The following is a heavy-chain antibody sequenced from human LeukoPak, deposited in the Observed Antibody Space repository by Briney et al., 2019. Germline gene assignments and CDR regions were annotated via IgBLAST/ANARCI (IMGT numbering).Heavy chain of an antibody. CDR1: GYTFTSYG. CDR2: ISPYNGNT. CDR3: ARDGHSSSWYSEYYYYYGMDV. Sequence: ASVKVSCKVSGYTFTSYGISWVRQAPGQGLEWRGWISPYNGNTNHAQRLQGRVTMTTDTSTNTAYMELRSLRSDDTAVYYCARDGHSSSWYSEYYYYYGMDVWGKGTTVTVSS. D-gene: IGHD6-13*01. V-gene: IGHV1-18*04. J-gene: IGHJ6*04.